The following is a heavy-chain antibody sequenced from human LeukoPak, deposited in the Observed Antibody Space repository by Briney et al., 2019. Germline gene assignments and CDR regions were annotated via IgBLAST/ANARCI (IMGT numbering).Heavy chain of an antibody. J-gene: IGHJ6*02. V-gene: IGHV4-30-4*01. D-gene: IGHD5-18*01. CDR1: GGSISSGDYY. CDR3: ARGVDTAMYNYYAMDV. Sequence: SQTLSLTCTVSGGSISSGDYYWSWIRPPPGKGLECIGYIYYSGSTYYNPSLKSRVTISVDTSKNRFSLKLSSVTAADTAVYYCARGVDTAMYNYYAMDVWGQGTTVTVSS. CDR2: IYYSGST.